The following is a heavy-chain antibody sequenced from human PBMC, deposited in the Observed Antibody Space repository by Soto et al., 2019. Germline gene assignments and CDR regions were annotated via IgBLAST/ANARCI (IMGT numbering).Heavy chain of an antibody. Sequence: GGSLRLSCTGSGFDFGDYYMSWIRQAPGKWLEWVSYIDSGDGTTYYTDSVKGRFAISRDNAKKTVYLQMSSLRVEDTALYYCVRPYYSSSWFPFDRWGQGTLVTVSS. J-gene: IGHJ4*02. D-gene: IGHD6-13*01. CDR3: VRPYYSSSWFPFDR. V-gene: IGHV3-11*01. CDR2: IDSGDGTT. CDR1: GFDFGDYY.